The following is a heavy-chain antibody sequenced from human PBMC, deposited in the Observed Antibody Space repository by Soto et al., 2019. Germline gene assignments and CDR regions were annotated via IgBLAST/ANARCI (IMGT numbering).Heavy chain of an antibody. V-gene: IGHV1-18*04. D-gene: IGHD6-13*01. Sequence: ASVKVSCKASGYTFTSYGISWVRQAPGQGLEWMGWISAYNGNTNYAQKLQGRVTMTTDTFTSTAYMELRSLRSDDTAVYYCAKSGDSSSWPHNWFDPWGQGTLVTVS. CDR1: GYTFTSYG. CDR2: ISAYNGNT. CDR3: AKSGDSSSWPHNWFDP. J-gene: IGHJ5*02.